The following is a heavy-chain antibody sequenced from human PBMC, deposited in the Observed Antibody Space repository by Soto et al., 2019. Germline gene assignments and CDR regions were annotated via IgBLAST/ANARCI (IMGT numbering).Heavy chain of an antibody. Sequence: EVQLVESGGGLVQPGGSLRLSCAASGFTIRNYWMHWVRQVPGKGLVWVSRINGDGSTNYADSVKGRFTISSDNAKNTLYLQMNTLRVKDTAVYYCARDSPLVRGVGFDYWGPGTLVTVSS. V-gene: IGHV3-74*01. CDR1: GFTIRNYW. CDR3: ARDSPLVRGVGFDY. J-gene: IGHJ4*02. D-gene: IGHD3-10*01. CDR2: INGDGST.